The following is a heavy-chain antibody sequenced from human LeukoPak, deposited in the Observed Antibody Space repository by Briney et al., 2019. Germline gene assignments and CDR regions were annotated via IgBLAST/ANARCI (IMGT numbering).Heavy chain of an antibody. Sequence: PSETLSLTCAVSGDSINSGGYSWSWLRQPPGKGLEWIGSIHHIGSTHYNPSLKSRVAISLDRSKNHFSLNLRSMTAADTALYYCARDHSGGTVPSIDPWGQGTLVTVSS. CDR1: GDSINSGGYS. V-gene: IGHV4-30-2*01. CDR2: IHHIGST. D-gene: IGHD2-15*01. J-gene: IGHJ5*02. CDR3: ARDHSGGTVPSIDP.